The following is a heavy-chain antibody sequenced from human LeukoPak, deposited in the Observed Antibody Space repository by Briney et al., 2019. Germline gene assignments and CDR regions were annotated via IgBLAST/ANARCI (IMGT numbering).Heavy chain of an antibody. CDR1: GGSISSSSYY. J-gene: IGHJ4*02. D-gene: IGHD3-9*01. CDR3: ARTYYDILTGYYGFDY. CDR2: IYYSGST. Sequence: SETLSLTCTVSGGSISSSSYYWGWIRQPPGKGLEWSGSIYYSGSTYYNPSLKSRVTISVDTSKNQFSLKLSSVTAADTAVYYCARTYYDILTGYYGFDYWGQGTLVTVSS. V-gene: IGHV4-39*07.